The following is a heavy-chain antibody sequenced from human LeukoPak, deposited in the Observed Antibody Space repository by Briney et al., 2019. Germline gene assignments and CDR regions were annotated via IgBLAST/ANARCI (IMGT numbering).Heavy chain of an antibody. Sequence: GGSLRLSCAASGFTFSSYAMSWVRQAPGKGLEWVSAISGSGGSTYYADSVKGRFTISRDNAKHSVYLQMNSLRDEDTAVYYCARAVGYSYGYIYPNFDYWGQGTLVTVSS. D-gene: IGHD5-18*01. J-gene: IGHJ4*02. CDR3: ARAVGYSYGYIYPNFDY. CDR2: ISGSGGST. V-gene: IGHV3-23*01. CDR1: GFTFSSYA.